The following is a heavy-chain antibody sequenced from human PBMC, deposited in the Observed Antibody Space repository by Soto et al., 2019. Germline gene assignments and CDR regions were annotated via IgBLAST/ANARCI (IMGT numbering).Heavy chain of an antibody. CDR2: ISRTGEST. J-gene: IGHJ3*02. CDR3: ARDKAGDLWSGYHGTRDAFDI. V-gene: IGHV3-48*03. D-gene: IGHD3-3*01. Sequence: EAQLTQSVGGLAQPGGSLRLSCVASGFTFSNFEMNWVRQAPGKGLEWVAYISRTGESTSHSESAKGRLTISRDNSRNSLYLEISGLRAEDTAVYFCARDKAGDLWSGYHGTRDAFDIWVQGTMVTVSS. CDR1: GFTFSNFE.